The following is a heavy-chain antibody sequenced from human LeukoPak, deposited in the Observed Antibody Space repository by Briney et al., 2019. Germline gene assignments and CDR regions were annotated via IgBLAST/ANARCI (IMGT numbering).Heavy chain of an antibody. CDR2: IYLSGNT. CDR1: SGSISSSNW. Sequence: PSETLSLTCAVSSGSISSSNWWSWVRQPPGKGLEWIGEIYLSGNTNYNPSLKSRVTISVDKSRNQFSLKLISVTAADTAVYYCARVYCSGGSCYVGEGSFDYWGQGTLVTVSS. V-gene: IGHV4-4*02. D-gene: IGHD2-15*01. J-gene: IGHJ4*02. CDR3: ARVYCSGGSCYVGEGSFDY.